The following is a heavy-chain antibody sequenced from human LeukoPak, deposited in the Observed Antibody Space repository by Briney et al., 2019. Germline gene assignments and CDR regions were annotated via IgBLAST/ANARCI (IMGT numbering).Heavy chain of an antibody. D-gene: IGHD2-2*01. J-gene: IGHJ4*02. Sequence: GGSLRLSCAASGFTFSSYAMSWVRQAPGKGLEWVSAISGSGGSTYYADSVKGRFTISRDNSKNTLHLQMNSLRAEDTAVYYCAKGVVVVPAARWYYFDYWGQGTLVTVSS. V-gene: IGHV3-23*01. CDR1: GFTFSSYA. CDR3: AKGVVVVPAARWYYFDY. CDR2: ISGSGGST.